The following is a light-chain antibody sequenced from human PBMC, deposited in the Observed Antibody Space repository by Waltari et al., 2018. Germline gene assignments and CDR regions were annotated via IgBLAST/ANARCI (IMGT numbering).Light chain of an antibody. CDR3: QQGNSFPPT. CDR1: QGIGTW. V-gene: IGKV1-12*01. Sequence: DIQMTQSPSSVSASVGDRVTITCRASQGIGTWLAWYQQKPGKAPKVLIYGASTLLTGVPSRFSGSGSATEFTLTITGLQPEDFATYFCQQGNSFPPTFGQGTRVEV. J-gene: IGKJ1*01. CDR2: GAS.